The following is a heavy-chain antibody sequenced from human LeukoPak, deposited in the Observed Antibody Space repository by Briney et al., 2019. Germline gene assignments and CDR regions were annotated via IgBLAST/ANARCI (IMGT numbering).Heavy chain of an antibody. CDR1: GFTVSSNY. V-gene: IGHV3-53*01. J-gene: IGHJ4*02. CDR2: IYSGGST. CDR3: AKQTTSIAAPAFDY. D-gene: IGHD6-6*01. Sequence: GGSLRLSCAASGFTVSSNYMSWVRRAPGKGLEWVSVIYSGGSTYYADSVKGRFTISRDNSKNTLYLQMNSLRAEDTAVYYCAKQTTSIAAPAFDYWGQGTLVTVSS.